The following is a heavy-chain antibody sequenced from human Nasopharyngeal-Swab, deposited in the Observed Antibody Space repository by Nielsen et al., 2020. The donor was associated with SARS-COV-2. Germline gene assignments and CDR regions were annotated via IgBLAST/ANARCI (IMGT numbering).Heavy chain of an antibody. D-gene: IGHD3-16*02. Sequence: VRQAPGKGLVWVSRINSVGSSTTYADSVKGRFTISRDNAKNTLYLQMNSLRAEDTAVYYCARDYYDYVWGSYRYLGYFDYWGQGTLVTVSS. J-gene: IGHJ4*02. V-gene: IGHV3-74*01. CDR3: ARDYYDYVWGSYRYLGYFDY. CDR2: INSVGSST.